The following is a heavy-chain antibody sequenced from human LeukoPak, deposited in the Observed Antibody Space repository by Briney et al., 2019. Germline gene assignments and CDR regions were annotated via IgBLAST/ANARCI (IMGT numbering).Heavy chain of an antibody. V-gene: IGHV1-2*02. Sequence: ASVKVSCKASGYTFTSYAITWVRQAPGQGLEWMGWINPNSGGTNYAQKFQGRVTMTRDTSISTAYMELSRLRSDDTAVYYCARPPYYYDSRRYAFDIWGQGTMVTVSS. J-gene: IGHJ3*02. CDR3: ARPPYYYDSRRYAFDI. D-gene: IGHD3-22*01. CDR2: INPNSGGT. CDR1: GYTFTSYA.